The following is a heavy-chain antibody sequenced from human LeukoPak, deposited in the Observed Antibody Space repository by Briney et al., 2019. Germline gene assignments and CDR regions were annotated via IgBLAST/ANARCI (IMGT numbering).Heavy chain of an antibody. CDR2: ISAYNGDT. J-gene: IGHJ4*02. D-gene: IGHD3-22*01. V-gene: IGHV1-18*01. CDR3: ARDPSNTSGNYPYFDY. CDR1: GYTFTSYD. Sequence: GASVKVSCKASGYTFTSYDINWARQATGQGLEWMGWISAYNGDTKYAQNFQGRVTITTDTSTATAYMELRSLRSDDTAVYYCARDPSNTSGNYPYFDYWGQGTLVTVSS.